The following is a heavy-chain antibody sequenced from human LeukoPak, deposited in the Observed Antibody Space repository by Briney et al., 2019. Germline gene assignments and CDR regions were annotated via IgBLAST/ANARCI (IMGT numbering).Heavy chain of an antibody. CDR3: ARDFPYYDILTGYYLETYYYGMDV. V-gene: IGHV3-74*01. Sequence: GGSLRLSCAASGFTFSSYWMHWVRQAPGKGLVWVSRINSDGGSTSYADSVKGRFTISRDNAKNTLYLQMNSLRAEDTAVYYCARDFPYYDILTGYYLETYYYGMDVWGQGTTVTVSS. CDR1: GFTFSSYW. D-gene: IGHD3-9*01. CDR2: INSDGGST. J-gene: IGHJ6*02.